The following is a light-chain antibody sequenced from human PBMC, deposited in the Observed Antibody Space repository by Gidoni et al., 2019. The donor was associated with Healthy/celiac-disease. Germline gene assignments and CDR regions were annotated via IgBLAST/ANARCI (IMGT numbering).Light chain of an antibody. V-gene: IGKV1-39*01. Sequence: IQMTQSPSSLSASVGDRVTITCRASQSISSYLNWYHQKPGKAPKLLIYAASSLHRRVPSRFSGSGSGTDFTLTISSLQPEDFATYYCQQSYSAPRTCGQGTKLEIK. CDR3: QQSYSAPRT. J-gene: IGKJ2*01. CDR2: AAS. CDR1: QSISSY.